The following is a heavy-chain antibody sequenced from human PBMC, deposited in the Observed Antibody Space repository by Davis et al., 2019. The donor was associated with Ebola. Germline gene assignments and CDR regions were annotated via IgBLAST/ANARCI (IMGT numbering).Heavy chain of an antibody. CDR3: ARYYYTSGTSDRWFDP. J-gene: IGHJ5*02. Sequence: SETLSLTCTVSGGSLNYYYWSWIRQPPGKGLEWIAYINYSGGTNSNPSLKSRLTISVDTSKNQFSLRLNSVTAADTAVYYCARYYYTSGTSDRWFDPWGQGTLVTVSS. CDR2: INYSGGT. V-gene: IGHV4-59*01. CDR1: GGSLNYYY. D-gene: IGHD3-10*01.